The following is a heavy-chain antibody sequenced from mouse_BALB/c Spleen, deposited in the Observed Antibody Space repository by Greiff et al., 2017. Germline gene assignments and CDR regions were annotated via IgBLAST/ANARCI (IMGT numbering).Heavy chain of an antibody. J-gene: IGHJ3*01. CDR2: IDPANGNT. CDR1: GFNIKDTY. D-gene: IGHD2-14*01. CDR3: ASAAYYRYDGSWFAY. Sequence: EVQLQESGAELVKPGASVKLSCTASGFNIKDTYMHWVKQRPEQGLEWIGRIDPANGNTKYDPKFQGKATITANTSSNTAYLQLSSLTSEDTAVYYCASAAYYRYDGSWFAYWGQGTLVTVSA. V-gene: IGHV14-3*02.